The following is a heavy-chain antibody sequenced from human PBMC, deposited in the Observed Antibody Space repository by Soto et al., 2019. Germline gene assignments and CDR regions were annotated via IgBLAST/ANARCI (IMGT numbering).Heavy chain of an antibody. J-gene: IGHJ4*02. D-gene: IGHD6-19*01. CDR1: GHY. CDR2: INPSGDST. Sequence: GASVKVSCKASGHYINWVRQAPGQGLEWMAIINPSGDSTSYAQKFQDRVTLTRDTSTSTVYMELNSLTSEDTAVYYCATSSAWYGGLNYWGQGTLVTVSS. CDR3: ATSSAWYGGLNY. V-gene: IGHV1-46*01.